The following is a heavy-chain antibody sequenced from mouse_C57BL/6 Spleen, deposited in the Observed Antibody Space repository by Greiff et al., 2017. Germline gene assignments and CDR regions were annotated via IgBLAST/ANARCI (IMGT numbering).Heavy chain of an antibody. CDR2: IYPGSGST. CDR1: GYTFTSYW. J-gene: IGHJ4*01. Sequence: QVQLQQPGAELVKPGASVKMSCKASGYTFTSYWITWVKQRPGQGLEWIGDIYPGSGSTNYNEKFKSKATLTVDTSSSTAYMQLSILTSEDSAVYYCARWDYYGSSRAMDYWGQGTSVTVSS. D-gene: IGHD1-1*01. CDR3: ARWDYYGSSRAMDY. V-gene: IGHV1-55*01.